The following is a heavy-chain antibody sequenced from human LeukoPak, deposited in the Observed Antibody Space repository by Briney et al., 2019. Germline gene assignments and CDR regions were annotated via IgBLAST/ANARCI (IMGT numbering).Heavy chain of an antibody. CDR1: GYSISSGYY. V-gene: IGHV4-38-2*02. CDR3: ARDQLLKFYDY. D-gene: IGHD2-2*01. Sequence: KPSETLSLTCTVSGYSISSGYYWGWIRQPPGKGLEWIGSIYHSGSTYYNPSLKSRVTISVDTSKNQFSLKLSSVTAADTAVYYCARDQLLKFYDYWGQGTLVTVSS. J-gene: IGHJ4*02. CDR2: IYHSGST.